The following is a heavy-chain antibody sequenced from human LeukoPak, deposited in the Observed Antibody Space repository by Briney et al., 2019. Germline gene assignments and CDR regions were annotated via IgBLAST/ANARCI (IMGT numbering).Heavy chain of an antibody. Sequence: GGSLRLSCAASGFTFSSYGMHWVRQAPGKGLEGVAFIRYDGSNKYYADSVKGRFTISRDNSKNTLYLQMNSLRAEDTAVYYCAKAYTGSSWKTRGYWGQGTLVTVSS. CDR3: AKAYTGSSWKTRGY. CDR2: IRYDGSNK. CDR1: GFTFSSYG. J-gene: IGHJ4*02. D-gene: IGHD6-13*01. V-gene: IGHV3-30*02.